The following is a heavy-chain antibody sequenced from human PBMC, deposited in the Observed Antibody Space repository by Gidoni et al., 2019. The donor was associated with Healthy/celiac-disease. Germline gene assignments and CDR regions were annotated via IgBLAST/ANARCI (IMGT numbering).Heavy chain of an antibody. D-gene: IGHD2-2*01. CDR3: AREGCSSTSCYFDY. V-gene: IGHV6-1*01. CDR2: TYYRSKWYN. J-gene: IGHJ4*02. Sequence: HVQLQQSGPGLAKPSQTLSLTCAISAASVPSTSAAWNWIRQSPSRGLEWLGSTYYRSKWYNDYAVSVKSRITINPDTSKNQFSLQLNSVTPEDTAVYYCAREGCSSTSCYFDYWGQGTLVTVSS. CDR1: AASVPSTSAA.